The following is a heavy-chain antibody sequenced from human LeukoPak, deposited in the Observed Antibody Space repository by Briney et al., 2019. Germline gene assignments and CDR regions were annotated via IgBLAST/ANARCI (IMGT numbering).Heavy chain of an antibody. D-gene: IGHD4/OR15-4a*01. Sequence: PSETLSLTCTVSGGSISSTSYYWAWLRQPPGKGLEWIGCISFSGSPYYTPSLKSRVTISVDPSKNQFSPKLISVTAADAAVYHCATFEGATWGQGTLVTVSS. CDR3: ATFEGAT. J-gene: IGHJ5*02. V-gene: IGHV4-39*01. CDR1: GGSISSTSYY. CDR2: ISFSGSP.